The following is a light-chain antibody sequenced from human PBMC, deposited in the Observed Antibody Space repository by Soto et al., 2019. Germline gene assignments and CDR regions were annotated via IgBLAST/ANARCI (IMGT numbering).Light chain of an antibody. CDR1: SIGSKS. J-gene: IGLJ2*01. Sequence: SYELTQPPSVSRAPGQKASITSGGHSIGSKSVHWYQQKPGQAPIVVIYYDSDRPSGIPERFAGSNSGNTATLTISRVEAGDEADYYCQVWDSSSDHVIFGGGTKLTVL. CDR3: QVWDSSSDHVI. V-gene: IGLV3-21*04. CDR2: YDS.